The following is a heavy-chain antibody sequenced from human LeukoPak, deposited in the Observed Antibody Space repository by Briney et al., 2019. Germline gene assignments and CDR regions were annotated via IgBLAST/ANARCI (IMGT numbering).Heavy chain of an antibody. D-gene: IGHD5-12*01. CDR1: GYTFTGYY. V-gene: IGHV1-2*02. CDR2: INPNSGGT. J-gene: IGHJ4*02. Sequence: ASVKVSCKAPGYTFTGYYMHWVRQAPGQGPEWMGWINPNSGGTNYAQKFQGRVTMTRDTSISTAYMELSRLRSDDTAVYYCARVGGYSGYEYFDYWGQGTLVTVSS. CDR3: ARVGGYSGYEYFDY.